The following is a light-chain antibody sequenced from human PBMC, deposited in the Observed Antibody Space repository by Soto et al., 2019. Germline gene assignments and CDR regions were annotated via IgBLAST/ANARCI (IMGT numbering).Light chain of an antibody. CDR2: GAS. CDR3: QQYNSWPPIT. V-gene: IGKV3-15*01. CDR1: ESVSSN. J-gene: IGKJ5*01. Sequence: EVVMTQSPATLSVSPGERATLSCRASESVSSNLAWYQQRPRQAPRLVIYGASTRATGIPARFSGGGSGTEFTLTISSLQSEDFAVYYCQQYNSWPPITFGQGTRLEIK.